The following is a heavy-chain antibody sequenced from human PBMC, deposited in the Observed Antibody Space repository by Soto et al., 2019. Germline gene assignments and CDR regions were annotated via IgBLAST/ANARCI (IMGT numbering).Heavy chain of an antibody. CDR1: GYAFTTYG. Sequence: QVHLVQSGAEVKKPGASVKVSCKGSGYAFTTYGITWVRQAPGQGLEWMGWISAHNGNRNYAQKLQSRLTVTRDTSTSTAYMELRSLRSDDTAVYYCARGRYGDYWGQGALVTVSS. J-gene: IGHJ4*02. V-gene: IGHV1-18*01. D-gene: IGHD1-1*01. CDR2: ISAHNGNR. CDR3: ARGRYGDY.